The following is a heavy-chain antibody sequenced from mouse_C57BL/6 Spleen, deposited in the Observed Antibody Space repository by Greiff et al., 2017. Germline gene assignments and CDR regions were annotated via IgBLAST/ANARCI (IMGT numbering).Heavy chain of an antibody. Sequence: EVQLQQSGAELVRPGASVKLSCTASGFNIKDYYMHWVKQRPEQGLEWIGRIDPEDGDTESAPKFQGKATMTADTSSNTAYLQLSSLTSEDTAVYYCTTMVTPYAMDYWGQGTSVTVSS. CDR2: IDPEDGDT. J-gene: IGHJ4*01. CDR3: TTMVTPYAMDY. CDR1: GFNIKDYY. V-gene: IGHV14-1*01. D-gene: IGHD2-3*01.